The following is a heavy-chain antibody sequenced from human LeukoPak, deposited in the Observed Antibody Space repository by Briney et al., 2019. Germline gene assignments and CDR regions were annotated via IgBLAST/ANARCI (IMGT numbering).Heavy chain of an antibody. CDR1: GGSFSGYD. J-gene: IGHJ6*03. D-gene: IGHD5-18*01. CDR3: ARTTEGGYSYGYFYYYYMNV. Sequence: PSETLSLTCAVYGGSFSGYDWSWIRQPPGKGLEWIGEINHSGSTNYNPSLKSRVTISVDTSKNQFSLKLSSVTAADTAVYYCARTTEGGYSYGYFYYYYMNVWGKGTTVTISS. V-gene: IGHV4-34*01. CDR2: INHSGST.